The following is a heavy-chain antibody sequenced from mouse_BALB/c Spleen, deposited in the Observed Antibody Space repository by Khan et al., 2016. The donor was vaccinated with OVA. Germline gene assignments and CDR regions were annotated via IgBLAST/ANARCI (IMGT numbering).Heavy chain of an antibody. V-gene: IGHV9-1*02. CDR2: INTYTGEP. Sequence: QIQLVQSGPELKKPGETVKISCKASGYTLTNYGMNWVKQAPGKGLKWMGWINTYTGEPTYAEDFKGRIAFSLETSASTAYLQINNLKNEDKATYFCARSNGNYGFAYWGQGTLVTVSA. CDR1: GYTLTNYG. CDR3: ARSNGNYGFAY. D-gene: IGHD2-1*01. J-gene: IGHJ3*01.